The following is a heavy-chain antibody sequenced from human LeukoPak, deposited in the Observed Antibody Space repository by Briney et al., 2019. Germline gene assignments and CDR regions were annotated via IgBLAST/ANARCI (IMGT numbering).Heavy chain of an antibody. J-gene: IGHJ3*02. Sequence: GGSLRLSCAASGFTFDDYGMSWVRQAPGKGLEWVSGINWNGGSTGYADSVKGRFTISRDNAKNTLYLQMNSLRVEDTALYYCTSAAAGTRNAFDIWGQGTMVTVSS. D-gene: IGHD6-13*01. CDR1: GFTFDDYG. CDR3: TSAAAGTRNAFDI. CDR2: INWNGGST. V-gene: IGHV3-20*04.